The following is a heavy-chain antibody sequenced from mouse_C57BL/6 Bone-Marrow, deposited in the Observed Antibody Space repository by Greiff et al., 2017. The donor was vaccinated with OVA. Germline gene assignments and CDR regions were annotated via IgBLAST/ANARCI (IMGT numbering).Heavy chain of an antibody. V-gene: IGHV5-12*01. Sequence: EVQLVESGGGLVQPGGSLKLSCAASGFTFSDYYMYWVRQTPEKRLEWVAYISNGGGSTYYPDTVKGRFTISRDNAKNTLYLQMSRLKSEDTAMYYCARGSPRYFDVWGTGTTVTVSS. D-gene: IGHD1-1*02. CDR2: ISNGGGST. J-gene: IGHJ1*03. CDR3: ARGSPRYFDV. CDR1: GFTFSDYY.